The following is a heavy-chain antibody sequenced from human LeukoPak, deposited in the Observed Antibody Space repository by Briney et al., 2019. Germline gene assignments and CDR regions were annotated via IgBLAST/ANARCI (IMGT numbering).Heavy chain of an antibody. V-gene: IGHV3-74*01. Sequence: PGGSLRLSCAASGFTFSSYWMHWVRQALGKGLVWVSCLNSDGSSTRYADSVRGRFTIPRDNAKNTLYLQMNSLRAEDTAVYYCATGNYHAFDIWGRGTMVTVSS. D-gene: IGHD1-7*01. CDR2: LNSDGSST. CDR3: ATGNYHAFDI. J-gene: IGHJ3*02. CDR1: GFTFSSYW.